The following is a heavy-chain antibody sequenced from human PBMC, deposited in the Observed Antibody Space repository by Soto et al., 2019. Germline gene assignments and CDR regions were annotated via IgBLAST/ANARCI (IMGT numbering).Heavy chain of an antibody. V-gene: IGHV3-30*12. J-gene: IGHJ4*01. CDR2: IYYDGSNR. Sequence: GGSLRLSCVASGFTFGTYAMHWVRQAPGKGLEWVAVIYYDGSNRYYGDAVKGRFTISRDNSKSTLYLQMSSLRAEDTAVYYCVRAFCTNGVCYYFFDSWGHGTLVTVPS. CDR3: VRAFCTNGVCYYFFDS. D-gene: IGHD2-8*01. CDR1: GFTFGTYA.